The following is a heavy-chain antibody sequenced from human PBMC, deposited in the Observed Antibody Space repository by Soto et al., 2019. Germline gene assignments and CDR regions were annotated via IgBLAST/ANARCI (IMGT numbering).Heavy chain of an antibody. CDR2: ISYGGGTT. J-gene: IGHJ4*02. V-gene: IGHV3-23*01. D-gene: IGHD3-22*01. Sequence: EVQLLESGGGLVQPGGSLRLSCAASEFTFSNYAMSWVRQAPGKGLEWVSAISYGGGTTYYSDSGKARFTISRDNSKNTLYLQINRLRAEDTAVYYCAKIPGYYYDSTGYHFDYWGQGTLVTVSS. CDR3: AKIPGYYYDSTGYHFDY. CDR1: EFTFSNYA.